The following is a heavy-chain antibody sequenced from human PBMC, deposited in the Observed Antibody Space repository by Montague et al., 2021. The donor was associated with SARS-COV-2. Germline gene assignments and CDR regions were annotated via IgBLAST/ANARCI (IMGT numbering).Heavy chain of an antibody. CDR1: GDSAWRNPAA. CDR3: VRDTGSAQAGFDA. Sequence: CAISGDSAWRNPAAWNWIRQSPSGGLEWLGRTNYRSKWTSDYATSVEGRISIDPDTPKNQFFLHLRSVTPEDTGVYYCVRDTGSAQAGFDAWGQGTLVTVSS. V-gene: IGHV6-1*01. D-gene: IGHD4-17*01. CDR2: TNYRSKWTS. J-gene: IGHJ4*02.